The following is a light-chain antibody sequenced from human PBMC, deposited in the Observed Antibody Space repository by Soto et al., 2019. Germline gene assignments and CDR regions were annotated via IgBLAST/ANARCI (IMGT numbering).Light chain of an antibody. CDR1: SSNIGADYD. Sequence: QSVLTQPPSVSGAPGQRVTISCTGSSSNIGADYDVHWYQQLPGTAPKPLIYGDSNRPSGVPDRFSGSESGTSASLAITGLQAEDEADYYCQSYDSSLSAWVFGGGTQLTVL. CDR3: QSYDSSLSAWV. CDR2: GDS. V-gene: IGLV1-40*01. J-gene: IGLJ3*02.